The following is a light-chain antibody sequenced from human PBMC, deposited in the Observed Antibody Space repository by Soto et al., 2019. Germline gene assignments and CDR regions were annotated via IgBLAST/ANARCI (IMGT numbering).Light chain of an antibody. CDR2: ATS. CDR3: QKYNSAPRA. Sequence: DSQMTQSPSSLSASVGDRVTMRCRASQGIANYVAWYQQNPGKVPKLLIYATSTLQPGVPSRFSGSGSGTDFTLTISSLQPEDVATYYCQKYNSAPRAFGQGTKVDI. J-gene: IGKJ1*01. CDR1: QGIANY. V-gene: IGKV1-27*01.